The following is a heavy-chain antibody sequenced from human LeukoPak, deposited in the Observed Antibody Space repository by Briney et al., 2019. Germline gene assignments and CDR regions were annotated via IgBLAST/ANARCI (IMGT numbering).Heavy chain of an antibody. CDR3: ARGNGYSYGRYYFDY. J-gene: IGHJ4*02. V-gene: IGHV3-74*01. Sequence: GGSLRLSCAASGFTFSSYWMHWVRQAPGKGLVWVSRINSDGSSTSYAASVKGRFTISRDNAKNTLYLQMNSLRAEDTAVYYCARGNGYSYGRYYFDYWGQGTLVTVSS. CDR2: INSDGSST. D-gene: IGHD5-18*01. CDR1: GFTFSSYW.